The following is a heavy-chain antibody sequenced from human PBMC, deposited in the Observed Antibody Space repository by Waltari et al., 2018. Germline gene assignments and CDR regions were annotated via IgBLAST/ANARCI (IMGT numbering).Heavy chain of an antibody. CDR2: ISSTSTYM. D-gene: IGHD7-27*01. CDR3: ATGGWGFYLGY. V-gene: IGHV3-21*02. CDR1: GLTFSTYN. J-gene: IGHJ4*02. Sequence: EVQLVESGGGLVRPGGSLRLSCAASGLTFSTYNMNWVRQAPGKGLDGVSSISSTSTYMHYADSVKGRFTISRDDAKNSLYLQLNSLRAEDTAVYYCATGGWGFYLGYWGQGTLVTVSS.